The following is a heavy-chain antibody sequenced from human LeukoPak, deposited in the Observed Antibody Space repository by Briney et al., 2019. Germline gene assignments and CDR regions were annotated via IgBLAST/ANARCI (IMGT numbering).Heavy chain of an antibody. V-gene: IGHV4-59*01. CDR3: ARDSGYNSPFDY. Sequence: PSETLSLTCTVSGGSISNYYWSWIRQPPGKGLEWIGYTYYSGSTNYNPSPKSRVTISVDTSKNQFSLKLRFVTAADTAVYYCARDSGYNSPFDYWGQGTLVTVSS. J-gene: IGHJ4*02. CDR2: TYYSGST. CDR1: GGSISNYY. D-gene: IGHD6-13*01.